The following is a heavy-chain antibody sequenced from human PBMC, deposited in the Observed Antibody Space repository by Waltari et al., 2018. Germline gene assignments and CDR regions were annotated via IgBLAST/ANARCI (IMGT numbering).Heavy chain of an antibody. CDR1: GLPFCSYA. J-gene: IGHJ4*02. V-gene: IGHV3-23*03. CDR2: IYSGGSST. CDR3: AKVIGGRPDY. Sequence: EVQLLASGGGLVQPVGSLRLSCAASGLPFCSYAVRGVRQAPGKGREWVSVIYSGGSSTYYADSVKGRFTISRDNSKNTLYLQMNSLRAEDTAVYYCAKVIGGRPDYWGQGTLVTVSS. D-gene: IGHD2-15*01.